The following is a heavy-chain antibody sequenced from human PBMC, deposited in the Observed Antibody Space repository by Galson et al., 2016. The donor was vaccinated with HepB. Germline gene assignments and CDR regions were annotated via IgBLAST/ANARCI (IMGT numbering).Heavy chain of an antibody. CDR2: TRNKASSYRT. D-gene: IGHD1-26*01. V-gene: IGHV3-72*01. CDR1: GFTFSDHY. CDR3: ARDSGTYEIDY. Sequence: SLRLSCAASGFTFSDHYMDWVRQAPGKGLEWVGRTRNKASSYRTEYAASVKGRFTISRDDSKNSLYLQMNSLKTEDTAVYYCARDSGTYEIDYWGQGTLVTVSS. J-gene: IGHJ4*02.